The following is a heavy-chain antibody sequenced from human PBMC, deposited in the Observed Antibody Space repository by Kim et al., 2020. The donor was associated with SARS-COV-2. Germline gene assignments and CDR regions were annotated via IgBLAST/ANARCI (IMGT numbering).Heavy chain of an antibody. Sequence: GGSLRLSCAASGFTFSSYDMHWVRQATGKGLEWVSAIGTAGDTYYPGSVKGRFTISRENAKNSLYLQMNSLRAGDTAVYYCARGTRGLRYFDWSIHDAFEIWGQGTMVTVSS. V-gene: IGHV3-13*01. D-gene: IGHD3-9*01. CDR3: ARGTRGLRYFDWSIHDAFEI. J-gene: IGHJ3*02. CDR2: IGTAGDT. CDR1: GFTFSSYD.